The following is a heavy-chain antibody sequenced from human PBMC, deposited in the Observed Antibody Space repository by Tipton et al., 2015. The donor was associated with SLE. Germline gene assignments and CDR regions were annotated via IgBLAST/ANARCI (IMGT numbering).Heavy chain of an antibody. Sequence: SLRLSCAASGFTFSSYGMSWVRQAPGKGLEWVSAISGSGGSTYYADSVKGRFTISRDNSKNTLYLQMNSLRAEDTAVYYCAKDGGYYDSSGYRFDYWGQGTLVTVSS. CDR3: AKDGGYYDSSGYRFDY. D-gene: IGHD3-22*01. J-gene: IGHJ4*02. V-gene: IGHV3-23*01. CDR1: GFTFSSYG. CDR2: ISGSGGST.